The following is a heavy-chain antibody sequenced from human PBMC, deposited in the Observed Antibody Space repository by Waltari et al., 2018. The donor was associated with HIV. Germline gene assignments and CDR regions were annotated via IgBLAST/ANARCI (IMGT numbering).Heavy chain of an antibody. CDR2: ISSTGKT. CDR1: GTCISNHY. Sequence: QLQLQESGPGLVRTSETLSPGRSVSGTCISNHYWCCLPQPPGTQLDSIGYISSTGKTNCTPSLRTRVTMPLDTSNNRLSLKLRSLTAANTAIYCCLTCSSFRFFGVPGEVAFDIWGQGIMVTVSS. V-gene: IGHV4-4*09. J-gene: IGHJ3*02. D-gene: IGHD3-3*01. CDR3: LTCSSFRFFGVPGEVAFDI.